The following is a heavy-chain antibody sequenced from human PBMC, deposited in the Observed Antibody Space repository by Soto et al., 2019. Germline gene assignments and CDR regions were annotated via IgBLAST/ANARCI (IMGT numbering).Heavy chain of an antibody. D-gene: IGHD3-3*01. CDR2: IYWDDDK. CDR3: VHRPRDNLAFGS. CDR1: GFSLSTSGVA. Sequence: QITLKESGPTLVKPTQTVTLTCTFSGFSLSTSGVAVGWIRHPPGKALEWLALIYWDDDKRYSPSLKSRLTITKDTSNNHVVLTMTNMDPVDTATYYCVHRPRDNLAFGSWGQGTLITVSS. J-gene: IGHJ4*02. V-gene: IGHV2-5*02.